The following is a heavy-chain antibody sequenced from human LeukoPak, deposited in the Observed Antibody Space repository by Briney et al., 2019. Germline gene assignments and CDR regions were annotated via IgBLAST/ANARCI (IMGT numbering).Heavy chain of an antibody. CDR3: ARDKIVGATHFDY. CDR1: GFTFSSYW. CDR2: IKQDGSEK. Sequence: GGSLRLSCAASGFTFSSYWMSWVRQAPGKGLEWVANIKQDGSEKYYVDSVKGRFTISRDNAKNSLYLQMNSLRAEDTAVYYCARDKIVGATHFDYWGQGTLVTVTS. V-gene: IGHV3-7*01. D-gene: IGHD1-26*01. J-gene: IGHJ4*02.